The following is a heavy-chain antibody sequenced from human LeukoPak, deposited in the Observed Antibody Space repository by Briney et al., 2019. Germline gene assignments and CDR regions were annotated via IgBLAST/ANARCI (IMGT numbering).Heavy chain of an antibody. J-gene: IGHJ5*02. CDR3: ARVRYMSYPNWFDP. CDR2: IYYSGST. CDR1: GGSISSIYW. D-gene: IGHD3-16*02. Sequence: PSETLSLTCAVSGGSISSIYWSTWVRQPPGKGLEWIGYIYYSGSTYYNPSLKSRVTISVDTSKNQFSLKLSSVTAADTAVYYCARVRYMSYPNWFDPWGQGTLVTVSS. V-gene: IGHV4-31*02.